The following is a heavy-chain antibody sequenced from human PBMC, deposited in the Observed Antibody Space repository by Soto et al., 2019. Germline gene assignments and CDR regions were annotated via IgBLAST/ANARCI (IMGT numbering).Heavy chain of an antibody. J-gene: IGHJ6*02. D-gene: IGHD7-27*01. CDR2: ITGSGGRT. CDR1: GFTFSSYA. Sequence: PGGSLRLSCAASGFTFSSYAMSWVRQAPGKGLEWVSAITGSGGRTYYSDSVKGRFTISRDNSKNTLYLQMNSLRAEDTAVYYCAKGLTGAPYYAMDVWGQGTTVTVSS. V-gene: IGHV3-23*01. CDR3: AKGLTGAPYYAMDV.